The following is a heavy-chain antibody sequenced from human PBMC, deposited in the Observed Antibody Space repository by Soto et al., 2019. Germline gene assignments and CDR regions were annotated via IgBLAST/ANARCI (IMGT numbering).Heavy chain of an antibody. D-gene: IGHD5-12*01. CDR1: GYTFTTYW. CDR2: IYPGDSDV. Sequence: EVQLVQSGAEVKKPGESLKISCQGSGYTFTTYWVGWVRQRPGKGLDWMGNIYPGDSDVKYSPSFQGQVTISVDKSISTAYLQWNSLKASDTAVYYCARQNYAGYGGYDSAFDTWGQGTLVNVSS. J-gene: IGHJ4*02. CDR3: ARQNYAGYGGYDSAFDT. V-gene: IGHV5-51*01.